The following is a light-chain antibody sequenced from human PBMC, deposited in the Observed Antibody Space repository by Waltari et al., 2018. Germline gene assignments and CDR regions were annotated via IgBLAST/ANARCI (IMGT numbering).Light chain of an antibody. CDR1: NSDIATYDY. Sequence: QSALTQPAVVTGSPGQSITISCTGSNSDIATYDYVSWYQQHPGKAPQLLIHGVTHRPSGVSDRFSGSKSGNTASLTISGLQPEDEAVYVCSSYTSSRTSFGEGTRLTVL. CDR3: SSYTSSRTS. CDR2: GVT. J-gene: IGLJ2*01. V-gene: IGLV2-14*03.